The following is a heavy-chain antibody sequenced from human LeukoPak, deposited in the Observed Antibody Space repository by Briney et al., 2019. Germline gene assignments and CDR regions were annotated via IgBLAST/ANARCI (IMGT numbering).Heavy chain of an antibody. CDR3: ARDSAESAGDY. V-gene: IGHV3-30*02. CDR2: IRYDGGTE. Sequence: GGSLRLSCAASGFTFSRYPMHWVRQAPGKGLEWVAFIRYDGGTEYYADSVKGRFTISRDNSKNTLYLQMNILGDEDTAVYYCARDSAESAGDYWGQGTLVTVSS. J-gene: IGHJ4*02. D-gene: IGHD6-13*01. CDR1: GFTFSRYP.